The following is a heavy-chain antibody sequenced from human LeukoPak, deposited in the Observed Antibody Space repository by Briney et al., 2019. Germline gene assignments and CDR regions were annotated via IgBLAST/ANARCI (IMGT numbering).Heavy chain of an antibody. J-gene: IGHJ3*02. D-gene: IGHD2-2*02. CDR2: ISYSEST. CDR1: GGSISSYY. CDR3: ARGCGSTTCYTFAFDI. Sequence: SETLSLTCTVSGGSISSYYWSWIRQPPGKGLEWIGYISYSESTNYNPSLKSRVTISVDTSKNQFSLKLSSVTAADTAVYYCARGCGSTTCYTFAFDIWGQGTMVTVSS. V-gene: IGHV4-59*08.